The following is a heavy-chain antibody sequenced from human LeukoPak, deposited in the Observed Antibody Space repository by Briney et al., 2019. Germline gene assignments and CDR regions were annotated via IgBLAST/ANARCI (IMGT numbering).Heavy chain of an antibody. CDR2: INTDGSST. D-gene: IGHD3-10*01. J-gene: IGHJ4*02. V-gene: IGHV3-74*01. CDR3: ARVRWSDRSGSPHPRGYFDW. CDR1: GFTFSSYW. Sequence: PGGSLSLSCAASGFTFSSYWMHWVRQAPGKGLVWVSRINTDGSSTSYADSVKGRFTISRDNAKNTLYLQMNSLRVEDTAVYYCARVRWSDRSGSPHPRGYFDWWGQGTLVTVSS.